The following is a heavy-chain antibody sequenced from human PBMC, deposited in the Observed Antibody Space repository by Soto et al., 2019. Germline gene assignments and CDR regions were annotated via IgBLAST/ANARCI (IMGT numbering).Heavy chain of an antibody. CDR1: GGSIGNSHSF. D-gene: IGHD2-15*01. J-gene: IGHJ4*02. V-gene: IGHV4-39*01. CDR2: VYYSGGA. CDR3: IRVVEAATQHTDFDS. Sequence: SETLSLTCDVSGGSIGNSHSFWGWIRQPPGKGLEFIGSVYYSGGAYYNPSLKSRVTVSVDTSKNQLSLRVNSVTAADTAVYYCIRVVEAATQHTDFDSWGQRSLVTVSS.